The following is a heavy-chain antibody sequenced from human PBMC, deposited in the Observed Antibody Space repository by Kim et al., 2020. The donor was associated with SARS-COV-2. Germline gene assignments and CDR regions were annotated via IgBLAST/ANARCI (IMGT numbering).Heavy chain of an antibody. CDR3: TTARGRGPLYYFDS. V-gene: IGHV3-15*06. D-gene: IGHD1-26*01. CDR2: VTTKTYGWTT. J-gene: IGHJ4*02. Sequence: GGSLRLSCAASGFTFSDAWMSWVRQAPGKGLECVGHVTTKTYGWTTNTAAPVKGRFTISRDDSKNILYLQMNSLRTEDTAIYYCTTARGRGPLYYFDSWGQGTLVTVSS. CDR1: GFTFSDAW.